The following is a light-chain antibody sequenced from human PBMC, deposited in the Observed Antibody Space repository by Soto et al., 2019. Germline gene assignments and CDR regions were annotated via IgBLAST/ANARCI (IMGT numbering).Light chain of an antibody. J-gene: IGKJ2*03. V-gene: IGKV1-17*03. CDR3: LQHNTYPYS. CDR2: ETS. CDR1: QDISRF. Sequence: DVQMTQSPSAMSASVGDRVTIACRASQDISRFVAWFQHKPGRAPERLIYETSSLQPGVPSRFSGSGSGTDFTLAISGLQPEDFATYYCLQHNTYPYSFGQGTKLEIK.